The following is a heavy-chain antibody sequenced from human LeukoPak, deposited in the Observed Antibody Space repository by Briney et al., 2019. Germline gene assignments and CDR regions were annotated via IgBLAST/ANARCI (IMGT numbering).Heavy chain of an antibody. Sequence: PSGTLSLTCAVSGGSISSSNWWSWVRQPPGKGLEWIGEIYHSGSTNYNPSLKSRVTISVDKSKNQFSLKLSSVTAADTAVYYCARSGYYDSSGYYYWGQGTLVTVFS. CDR3: ARSGYYDSSGYYY. V-gene: IGHV4-4*02. D-gene: IGHD3-22*01. CDR2: IYHSGST. J-gene: IGHJ4*02. CDR1: GGSISSSNW.